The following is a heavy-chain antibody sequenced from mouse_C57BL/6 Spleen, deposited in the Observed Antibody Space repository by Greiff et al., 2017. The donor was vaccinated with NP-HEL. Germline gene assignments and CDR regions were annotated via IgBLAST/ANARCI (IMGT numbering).Heavy chain of an antibody. J-gene: IGHJ3*01. V-gene: IGHV5-12*01. CDR1: GFTFSDYY. D-gene: IGHD2-1*01. CDR2: ISTGGGST. Sequence: EVKLMESGGGLVQPGGSLKLSCAASGFTFSDYYMYWVRQTPEKRLEWVAYISTGGGSTYYPDTVKGRFTLSRDNAKNTPYLQMSRLKSEDTAMYYCARGGIYYGNYVGVWFAYWGQGTLVTVSA. CDR3: ARGGIYYGNYVGVWFAY.